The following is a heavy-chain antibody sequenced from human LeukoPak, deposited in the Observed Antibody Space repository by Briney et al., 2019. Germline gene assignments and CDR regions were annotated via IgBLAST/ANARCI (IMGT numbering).Heavy chain of an antibody. CDR2: ISSSSSYI. J-gene: IGHJ4*02. CDR1: GFTFSSYS. V-gene: IGHV3-21*01. CDR3: ARNPYPYDSRGYYLD. Sequence: AGGSLRLSCAASGFTFSSYSMNWVRQAPGKGLEWVSSISSSSSYIYYADSVKGRFTISRDNAKNSLYLRMNSLRAEDTAVYYCARNPYPYDSRGYYLDWGQGTLVTVSS. D-gene: IGHD3-22*01.